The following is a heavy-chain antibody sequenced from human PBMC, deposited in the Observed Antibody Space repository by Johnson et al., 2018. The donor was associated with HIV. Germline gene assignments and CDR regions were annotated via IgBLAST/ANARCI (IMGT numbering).Heavy chain of an antibody. V-gene: IGHV3-66*02. D-gene: IGHD2-2*02. CDR3: ARDRVPAAIGLAYRGAFDI. Sequence: VQLVESGGGLVQPGRSLRLSCAASGFTFSDYYMSWVRQAPGKGLEWVSVIYSGGSTYYADSVKGRFTISRDNSKNTLYLQMNSLRAEDTAVYYCARDRVPAAIGLAYRGAFDIWGQVTMVTVSS. CDR2: IYSGGST. CDR1: GFTFSDYY. J-gene: IGHJ3*02.